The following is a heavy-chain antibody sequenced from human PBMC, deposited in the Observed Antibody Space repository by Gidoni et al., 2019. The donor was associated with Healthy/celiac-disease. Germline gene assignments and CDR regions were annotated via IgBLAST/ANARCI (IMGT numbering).Heavy chain of an antibody. CDR2: IYYSGST. J-gene: IGHJ5*02. Sequence: QLQLQESGPGLVQPSETLSLTCTVSGGSISSSSYYLGWIRQPPGKGLAWIGSIYYSGSTYYNPSLKSRVTISVDTSKNQFSLKLSSVTAADTAVYYCARLGPATVVANWFDPWGQGTLVTVSS. CDR3: ARLGPATVVANWFDP. CDR1: GGSISSSSYY. D-gene: IGHD2-15*01. V-gene: IGHV4-39*01.